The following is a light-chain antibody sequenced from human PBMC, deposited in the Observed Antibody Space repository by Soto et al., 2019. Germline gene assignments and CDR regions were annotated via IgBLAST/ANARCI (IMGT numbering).Light chain of an antibody. CDR3: QQYAGPPTT. Sequence: DIQMTQSPSSLSASVGDRVSITCRASQSISSYLNWYQQKPGKAPKLLIYAASSLQSGVPSRFSGSGSGTDFTLTISSLQPEDFAVYFCQQYAGPPTTFGQGTRLEI. V-gene: IGKV1-39*01. CDR2: AAS. J-gene: IGKJ5*01. CDR1: QSISSY.